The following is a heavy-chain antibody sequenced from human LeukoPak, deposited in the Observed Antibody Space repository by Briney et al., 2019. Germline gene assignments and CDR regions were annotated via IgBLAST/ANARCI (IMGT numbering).Heavy chain of an antibody. J-gene: IGHJ4*02. V-gene: IGHV3-33*01. CDR3: ARDGILGSHDS. CDR1: GFTFSSYG. D-gene: IGHD2-15*01. CDR2: IWYDGSNK. Sequence: GGSLRLSCAASGFTFSSYGMHWVRQAPGKGLEWVAVIWYDGSNKYYADSVKGRFTISRDNSKNTLYLQMNSLRAEDTAVYYCARDGILGSHDSWGQGTLVTVSS.